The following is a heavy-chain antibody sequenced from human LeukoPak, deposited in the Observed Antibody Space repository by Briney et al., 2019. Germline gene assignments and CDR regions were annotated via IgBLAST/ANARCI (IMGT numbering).Heavy chain of an antibody. D-gene: IGHD2-15*01. CDR2: ISAYNGNT. Sequence: GPSVKVSCKASGYTFTHYGITWVRQAPGHGLEWMGWISAYNGNTNYAQKLQGRVTMITDTSTSTSYLELRSLKSDDTAVYYCAREVAATLIDYWGPGTLVTVSS. CDR1: GYTFTHYG. V-gene: IGHV1-18*01. CDR3: AREVAATLIDY. J-gene: IGHJ4*02.